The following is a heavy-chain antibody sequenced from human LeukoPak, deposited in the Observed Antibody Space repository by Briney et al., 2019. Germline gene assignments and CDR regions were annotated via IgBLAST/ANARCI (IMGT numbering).Heavy chain of an antibody. V-gene: IGHV1-2*02. D-gene: IGHD2-2*02. J-gene: IGHJ3*02. CDR3: ARGIVVVPAAIVDAFDI. Sequence: EASVKVSCKASGYTFTGYYMHWVRQAPGQGLEWMGWINPNSGGTNYAQKFQGRVTMTRDTSISTAYMELSRLRSEDTAVYYCARGIVVVPAAIVDAFDIWGQGTMVTVSS. CDR1: GYTFTGYY. CDR2: INPNSGGT.